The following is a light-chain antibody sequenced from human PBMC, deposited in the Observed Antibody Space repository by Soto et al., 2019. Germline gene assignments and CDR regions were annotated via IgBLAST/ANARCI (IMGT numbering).Light chain of an antibody. CDR3: QQYKSYPWT. CDR2: KAS. V-gene: IGKV1-5*03. Sequence: DIQVTQSPSTLSASVGDRVTITCRASQTIDTWLAWYQQKPGKAPKLLIYKASSLESGVPSRFSGSGSGTEFTLTISGLQPDDFATYHCQQYKSYPWTFGQGTMVEIK. J-gene: IGKJ1*01. CDR1: QTIDTW.